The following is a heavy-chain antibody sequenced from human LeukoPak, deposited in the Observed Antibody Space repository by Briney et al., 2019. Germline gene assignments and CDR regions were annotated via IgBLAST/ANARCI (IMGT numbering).Heavy chain of an antibody. J-gene: IGHJ6*03. Sequence: ASVKVSCKASGYTFTSYGINWVRQAPGQGLEWMGWISAYNNHTNYSQKLQGRVTMTTDTSMSTAYMELRSLRSDDTAVYYRARVPGNSFGLPYSYYYYMDVWGKGTTVAVSS. D-gene: IGHD5-18*01. CDR3: ARVPGNSFGLPYSYYYYMDV. CDR2: ISAYNNHT. CDR1: GYTFTSYG. V-gene: IGHV1-18*01.